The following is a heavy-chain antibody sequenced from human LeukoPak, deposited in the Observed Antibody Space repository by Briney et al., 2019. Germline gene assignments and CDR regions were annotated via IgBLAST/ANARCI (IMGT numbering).Heavy chain of an antibody. Sequence: GASVKVSCKASGYTFTTYGISWVRQAPGQGLEWMGWISANNGNTNYAQKFQGRVTMTTDISTSTAYMELRRLRSDDTAVYYCARAGDYDILTGYYNGAFDIWGQGTMVTVSS. CDR3: ARAGDYDILTGYYNGAFDI. CDR2: ISANNGNT. D-gene: IGHD3-9*01. V-gene: IGHV1-18*01. CDR1: GYTFTTYG. J-gene: IGHJ3*02.